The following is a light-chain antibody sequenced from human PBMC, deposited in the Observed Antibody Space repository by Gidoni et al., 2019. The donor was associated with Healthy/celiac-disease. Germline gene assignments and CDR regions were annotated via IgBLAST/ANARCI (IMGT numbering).Light chain of an antibody. J-gene: IGLJ2*01. Sequence: SSALTQPPSLSVSPGQTASITCSGDKLGDKYACWYHQRPGQSPVLVIYQDTKRPSGIPERFSGSNSGNTATLTISGTQAMDEADYYCQAWDSSTLVFGGGTKLTVL. CDR3: QAWDSSTLV. CDR2: QDT. V-gene: IGLV3-1*01. CDR1: KLGDKY.